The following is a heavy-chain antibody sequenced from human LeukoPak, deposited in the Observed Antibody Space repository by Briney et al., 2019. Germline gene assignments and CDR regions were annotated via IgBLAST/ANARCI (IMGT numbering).Heavy chain of an antibody. J-gene: IGHJ4*02. Sequence: GGSLRLSCAASGFTVSSNYMSWVRQAPGKGLEWVSVIYSGGSTYYADSVKGRFTISRDNSKNTLYLQMNSLRAEDTAVYYCAKGQRSPLLLIAAAATGADYWGQGTLVTVSS. V-gene: IGHV3-53*01. CDR1: GFTVSSNY. CDR3: AKGQRSPLLLIAAAATGADY. D-gene: IGHD6-13*01. CDR2: IYSGGST.